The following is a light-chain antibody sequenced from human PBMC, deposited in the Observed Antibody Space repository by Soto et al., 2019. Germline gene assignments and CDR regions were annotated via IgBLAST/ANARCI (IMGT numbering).Light chain of an antibody. Sequence: ETVLTQSPGTLSLSPGERATLSCWARQSVSISYIAWYQHKPGQAPRRLIYGASSRATGIPDRFSGSVSGTDFTLTISRLEPEEFAVYYCQQYGSSPYTCGQGTKLEIK. J-gene: IGKJ2*01. V-gene: IGKV3-20*01. CDR1: QSVSISY. CDR2: GAS. CDR3: QQYGSSPYT.